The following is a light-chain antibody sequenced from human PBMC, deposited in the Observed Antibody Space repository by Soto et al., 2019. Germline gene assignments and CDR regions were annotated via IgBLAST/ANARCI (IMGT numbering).Light chain of an antibody. J-gene: IGLJ1*01. CDR1: SSDVGSYNV. CDR2: EGS. V-gene: IGLV2-23*01. Sequence: QSVLTQPASVSGSPGQSITISCTGTSSDVGSYNVVSWYQQHPGKAPKLMIYEGSKRPSGVSNRFSGSKSGNTASLTISGLQAEDEADYYCCSYAGSSTFYVFXIGTKVTVL. CDR3: CSYAGSSTFYV.